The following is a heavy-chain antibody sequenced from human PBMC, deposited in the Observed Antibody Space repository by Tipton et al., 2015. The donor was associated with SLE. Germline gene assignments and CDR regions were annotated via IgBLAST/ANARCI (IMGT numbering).Heavy chain of an antibody. CDR1: RGSFTDYY. Sequence: TLSLTCAVSRGSFTDYYWSWIRQPPGKGLEWIGYIYYSGSTNYNPSLKSRVTISVDTSKNQFSLNLISVTVADTAVYYCARGSGSSSAHYYYYYMDVWGKGTTVTVSS. V-gene: IGHV4-59*01. D-gene: IGHD6-6*01. CDR3: ARGSGSSSAHYYYYYMDV. CDR2: IYYSGST. J-gene: IGHJ6*03.